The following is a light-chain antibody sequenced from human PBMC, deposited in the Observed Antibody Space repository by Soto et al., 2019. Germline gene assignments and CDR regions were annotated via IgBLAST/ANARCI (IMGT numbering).Light chain of an antibody. Sequence: EIVLTQSPATLSLSPGERATLSCRASQSVSSSYLVWYQQKPGQAPRLLIYGASSRATGIPDRFSASGSGTDFTLTISSLEPEDFAVYYCQQYVASPYTFGQGTKVDI. J-gene: IGKJ2*01. CDR3: QQYVASPYT. CDR1: QSVSSSY. V-gene: IGKV3-20*01. CDR2: GAS.